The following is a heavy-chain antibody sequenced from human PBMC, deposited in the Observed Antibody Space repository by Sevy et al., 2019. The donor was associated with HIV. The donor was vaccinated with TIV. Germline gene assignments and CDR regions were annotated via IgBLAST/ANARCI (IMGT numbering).Heavy chain of an antibody. CDR2: IYYSGST. D-gene: IGHD3-10*01. Sequence: SETLCLTCTVSGGSISSYYWSWIRQPPGKGLEWIGYIYYSGSTNYNPSLKSRVTISVDTSKNQFSLKLSSVTAADTAVYYCARGGGGYGSGSYIDYWGQGTLVTVSS. V-gene: IGHV4-59*13. CDR3: ARGGGGYGSGSYIDY. J-gene: IGHJ4*02. CDR1: GGSISSYY.